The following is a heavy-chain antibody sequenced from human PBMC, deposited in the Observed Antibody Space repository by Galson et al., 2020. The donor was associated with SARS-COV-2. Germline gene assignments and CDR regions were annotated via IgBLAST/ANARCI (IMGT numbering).Heavy chain of an antibody. V-gene: IGHV3-11*01. CDR1: GFTFSDYY. Sequence: GGSLTLSCTASGFTFSDYYMTWIRQAPGKGLEWVSYINRDGIIYYANSVKGRFTLARDNAKNSLFLQMNSLRAEDTAVYYCAREGSTYFFFEYWGLGTLVTVSS. CDR3: AREGSTYFFFEY. D-gene: IGHD2-8*01. J-gene: IGHJ4*02. CDR2: INRDGII.